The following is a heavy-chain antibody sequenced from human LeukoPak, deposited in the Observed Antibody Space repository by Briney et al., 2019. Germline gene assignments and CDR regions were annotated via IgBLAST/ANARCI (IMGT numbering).Heavy chain of an antibody. D-gene: IGHD4-17*01. V-gene: IGHV4-30-4*01. CDR2: IYYSGST. Sequence: SQTLSLTCTVSGGSISSGDYYWSWIRQPPGKGLEWIGYIYYSGSTYYNPSLKSRVTISVDTPKNQFSLKLSSVTAADTAVYYCAREHGGYGDYVPDYWGQGTLVTVSS. CDR3: AREHGGYGDYVPDY. J-gene: IGHJ4*02. CDR1: GGSISSGDYY.